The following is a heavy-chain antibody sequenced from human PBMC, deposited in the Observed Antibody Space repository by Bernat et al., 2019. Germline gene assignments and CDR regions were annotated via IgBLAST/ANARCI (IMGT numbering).Heavy chain of an antibody. CDR2: VLPIFGTA. D-gene: IGHD2-8*01. CDR1: GGTFSSYA. CDR3: AGFDDADCTNGVCSDY. J-gene: IGHJ4*02. Sequence: QVQLVQSGAEVKKPGSSVKVSCKASGGTFSSYAISWVRQAPGQGLEWMGGVLPIFGTANDAQKVQGRVTITADESTRTAYMELSSLRSEDTAVYYCAGFDDADCTNGVCSDYWGQGTLVTVSS. V-gene: IGHV1-69*01.